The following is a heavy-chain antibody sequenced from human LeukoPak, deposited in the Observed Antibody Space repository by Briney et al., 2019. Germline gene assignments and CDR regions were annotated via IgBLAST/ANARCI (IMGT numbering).Heavy chain of an antibody. CDR2: ISTTSTYI. CDR1: GFTFSRSD. V-gene: IGHV3-21*01. D-gene: IGHD7-27*01. J-gene: IGHJ4*02. Sequence: GGSLRLSCAASGFTFSRSDMNWVRQAPGRGLEWVSSISTTSTYIYYADSVKGRFTISRDNAKNSLYLQMNSPRAEDTAVYYCARVVGSAIRTGVDYWGQGTLVTVSS. CDR3: ARVVGSAIRTGVDY.